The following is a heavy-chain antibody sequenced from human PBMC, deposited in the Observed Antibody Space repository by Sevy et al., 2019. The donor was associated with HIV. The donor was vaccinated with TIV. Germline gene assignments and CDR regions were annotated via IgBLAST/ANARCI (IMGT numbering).Heavy chain of an antibody. D-gene: IGHD1-26*01. CDR2: ISGSSNYI. CDR1: GFTFITYN. V-gene: IGHV3-21*06. CDR3: ARGPPDGSYDYFDY. J-gene: IGHJ4*02. Sequence: GGCLRLSCAASGFTFITYNMNWVRQAPGKGLEWVSSISGSSNYIYYAESMKGRFIISRDNVKNTLYLQMNSLRVDDTAVYYCARGPPDGSYDYFDYWGQGTLVTVSS.